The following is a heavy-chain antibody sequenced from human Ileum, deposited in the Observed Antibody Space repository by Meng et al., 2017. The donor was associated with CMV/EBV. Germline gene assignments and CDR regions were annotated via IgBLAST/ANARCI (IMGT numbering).Heavy chain of an antibody. J-gene: IGHJ5*02. CDR1: GFTVSSNY. V-gene: IGHV3-53*01. CDR3: ARALVAAAGTHWFDP. CDR2: IYSGGST. Sequence: GGSLRLSCAASGFTVSSNYMSWVRQAPGKGLEWVSVIYSGGSTYYADSVKGRFTISRDNSKNTLYLQMNSLRAEDTAVYYCARALVAAAGTHWFDPWGQGTLVTVSS. D-gene: IGHD6-13*01.